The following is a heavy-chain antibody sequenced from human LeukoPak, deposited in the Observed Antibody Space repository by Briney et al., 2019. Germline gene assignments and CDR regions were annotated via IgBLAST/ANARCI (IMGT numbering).Heavy chain of an antibody. CDR1: GFTFSSYS. J-gene: IGHJ3*02. CDR2: ISSSSSTI. Sequence: GGSLRLSCAASGFTFSSYSMNWVRQAPGKGLEWVSYISSSSSTIYYADSVKGRFTISRDNAKNSLYLQMNSLRAEDTAVYYCASLGNVDTDFHAFDIWGQGTMVTVSS. CDR3: ASLGNVDTDFHAFDI. D-gene: IGHD5-18*01. V-gene: IGHV3-48*01.